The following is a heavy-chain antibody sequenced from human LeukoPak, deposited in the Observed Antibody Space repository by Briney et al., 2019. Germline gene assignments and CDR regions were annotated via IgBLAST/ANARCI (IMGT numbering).Heavy chain of an antibody. CDR3: TTTAMVTFDAFDI. CDR1: GGSFSGDY. Sequence: PPEALSLTCAVSGGSFSGDYWSCVRQAPRKGLEWVGRLKSKTDGGTTDYAPPVNGRFTISRNATTNTLCLRMNSQQTEDTAVYYCTTTAMVTFDAFDIWGEGTMVTVSS. CDR2: LKSKTDGGTT. V-gene: IGHV3-15*01. D-gene: IGHD5-18*01. J-gene: IGHJ3*02.